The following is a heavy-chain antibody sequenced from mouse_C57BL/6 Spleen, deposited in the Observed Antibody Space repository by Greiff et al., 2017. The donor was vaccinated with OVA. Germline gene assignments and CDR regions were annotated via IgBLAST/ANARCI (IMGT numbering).Heavy chain of an antibody. V-gene: IGHV1-55*01. CDR1: GYTFTSYW. CDR2: IYPGSGST. D-gene: IGHD1-1*01. Sequence: QVQLQQPGAELVKPGASVKMSCKASGYTFTSYWITWVKQRPGQGLEWIGDIYPGSGSTNYNEKFKSKATLTVDTSSSTAYMQLSSLTSEDSAVYYCARDYGSRERYYFDYWGQGTTLTVSS. CDR3: ARDYGSRERYYFDY. J-gene: IGHJ2*01.